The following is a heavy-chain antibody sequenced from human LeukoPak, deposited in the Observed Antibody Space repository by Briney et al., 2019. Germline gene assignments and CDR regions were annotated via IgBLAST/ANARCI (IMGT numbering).Heavy chain of an antibody. V-gene: IGHV3-30*18. CDR2: ISYYGINN. D-gene: IGHD4-17*01. Sequence: GGSLRLSCAASGFTFSRYGKHWVRRPPGKGMDCVSFISYYGINNYHPDSVTGRFTISRDNSKNTLYLQMNSLRAEDTALYYCANLYGDSGLDYWGQGTLVTVSS. J-gene: IGHJ4*02. CDR1: GFTFSRYG. CDR3: ANLYGDSGLDY.